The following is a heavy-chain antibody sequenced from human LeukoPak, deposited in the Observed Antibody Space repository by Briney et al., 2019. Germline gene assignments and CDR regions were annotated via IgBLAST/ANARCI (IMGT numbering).Heavy chain of an antibody. V-gene: IGHV4-39*01. D-gene: IGHD1-7*01. Sequence: SETLSLNCTVSGGSISSSSYYWGWIRQPPGKGLEWIVSIYYSGSTYYNPSLKSRVTISVDTSKSQFSLKLSSVTAADTAVHYCARHRTGTPYDAFDIWGQGTMVTVSS. J-gene: IGHJ3*02. CDR2: IYYSGST. CDR1: GGSISSSSYY. CDR3: ARHRTGTPYDAFDI.